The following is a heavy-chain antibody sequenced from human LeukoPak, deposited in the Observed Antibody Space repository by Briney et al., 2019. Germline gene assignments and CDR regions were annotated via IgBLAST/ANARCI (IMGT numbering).Heavy chain of an antibody. Sequence: KPSETLSLTCTVSGGSVSSGSYYWRWIRQPPGKGLEWIGYIYYSGSTNYNPSLKSRVTISVDTSKNQFSLKLSSVTAADTAVYYCAREEASYCGSTSCYGIDYWGQGTLVTVSS. CDR1: GGSVSSGSYY. J-gene: IGHJ4*02. CDR2: IYYSGST. CDR3: AREEASYCGSTSCYGIDY. D-gene: IGHD2-2*01. V-gene: IGHV4-61*01.